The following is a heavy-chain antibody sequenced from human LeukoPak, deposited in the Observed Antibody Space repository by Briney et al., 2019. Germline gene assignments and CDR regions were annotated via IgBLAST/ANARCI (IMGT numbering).Heavy chain of an antibody. V-gene: IGHV1-69*05. CDR2: VIAIFGRV. J-gene: IGHJ4*02. CDR3: ARGELGDSSGFSFFDY. Sequence: SAKVSCKASGGTFSSYGISWVRQAPGQGLEWMGGVIAIFGRVKYGQKFQGRATITTDESTSTAYMELSSLTSEDTGVYYCARGELGDSSGFSFFDYWGQGTLVTVSS. D-gene: IGHD3-22*01. CDR1: GGTFSSYG.